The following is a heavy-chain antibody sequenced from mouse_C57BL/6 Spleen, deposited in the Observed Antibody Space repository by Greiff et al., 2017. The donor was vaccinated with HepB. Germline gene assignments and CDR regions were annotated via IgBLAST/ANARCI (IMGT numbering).Heavy chain of an antibody. CDR1: GFTFSSYG. CDR2: ISSGGSYT. D-gene: IGHD2-2*01. CDR3: ARHEGWAMLTTTAAWFAY. V-gene: IGHV5-6*01. J-gene: IGHJ3*01. Sequence: EVQLQESGGDLVKPGGSLKLSCAASGFTFSSYGMSWVRQTPDKRLEWVATISSGGSYTYYPDSVKGRFTISRDNAKNTLYLQMSSLKSEDTAMYYCARHEGWAMLTTTAAWFAYWGQGTLVTVSA.